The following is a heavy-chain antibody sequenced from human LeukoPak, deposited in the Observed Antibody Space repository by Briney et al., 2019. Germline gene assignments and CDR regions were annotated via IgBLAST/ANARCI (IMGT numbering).Heavy chain of an antibody. J-gene: IGHJ6*02. CDR2: IYIGGST. D-gene: IGHD2-2*01. CDR3: ARDPGLDCSSTSCYLTNYYGMDV. Sequence: GGSLRLSCAASGFTVSSNYMSWVRQAPGKGLEWVSVIYIGGSTYYADSVKGRFTISRDNSKNTLYLQMNSLRAEDTAVYYCARDPGLDCSSTSCYLTNYYGMDVWGQGTTVTVSS. CDR1: GFTVSSNY. V-gene: IGHV3-66*02.